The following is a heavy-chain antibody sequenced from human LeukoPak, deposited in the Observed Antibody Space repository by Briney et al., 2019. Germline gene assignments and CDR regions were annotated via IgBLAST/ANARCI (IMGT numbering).Heavy chain of an antibody. CDR1: GYTFTSYG. Sequence: ASVKVSCKASGYTFTSYGISWVRQAPGQGLEWMGWINPNSGGTNYAQKFQGRVTMTRDTSISTAYMELSRLRSDDTAMYYCARPQCSGGSCSNWFDPWGQGTLVTVSS. J-gene: IGHJ5*02. D-gene: IGHD2-15*01. CDR2: INPNSGGT. V-gene: IGHV1-2*02. CDR3: ARPQCSGGSCSNWFDP.